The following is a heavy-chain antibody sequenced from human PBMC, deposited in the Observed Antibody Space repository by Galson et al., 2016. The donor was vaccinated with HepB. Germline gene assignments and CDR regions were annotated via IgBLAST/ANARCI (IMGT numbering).Heavy chain of an antibody. J-gene: IGHJ4*02. CDR2: IYQTGTA. CDR3: ARGTLGTTATMAFDY. CDR1: GATISNDYW. V-gene: IGHV4/OR15-8*01. D-gene: IGHD1-26*01. Sequence: SETLSLTCVVSGATISNDYWWSWVRQSPEKGFEWLGEIYQTGTANYNPSFTRRATISVDTSKNEISLRLDSVTAADTAVYYCARGTLGTTATMAFDYWGQGTPVSVSS.